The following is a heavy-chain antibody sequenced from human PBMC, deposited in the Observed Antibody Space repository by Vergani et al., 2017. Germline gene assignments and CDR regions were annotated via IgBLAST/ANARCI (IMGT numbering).Heavy chain of an antibody. CDR2: ISGSGGTT. V-gene: IGHV3-23*01. J-gene: IGHJ4*02. CDR1: GFTFSSFA. CDR3: ATEPYVN. D-gene: IGHD1-14*01. Sequence: EVQLLESGGGFVQPGGSLRLSCAASGFTFSSFAMRWVRQAPGKGLEWVSVISGSGGTTYYADSVKGRFTISRDNSKNTLYLQMNSLRAEDTAVYYCATEPYVNWGQGTLVTVSA.